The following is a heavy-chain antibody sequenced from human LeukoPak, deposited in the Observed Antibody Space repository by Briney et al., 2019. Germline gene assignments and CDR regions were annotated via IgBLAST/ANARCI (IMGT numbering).Heavy chain of an antibody. CDR2: INSDGSIT. CDR1: GFTFSSYW. Sequence: GGSLRLSCAASGFTFSSYWMHWVRQAPGKGLVWVSRINSDGSITTYADSVRGRFTISRDNAKSTLYLQVNSLRAEDTAVYYCANPYSSSWGRFDYWGQGTLVTVSS. J-gene: IGHJ4*02. D-gene: IGHD6-13*01. V-gene: IGHV3-74*03. CDR3: ANPYSSSWGRFDY.